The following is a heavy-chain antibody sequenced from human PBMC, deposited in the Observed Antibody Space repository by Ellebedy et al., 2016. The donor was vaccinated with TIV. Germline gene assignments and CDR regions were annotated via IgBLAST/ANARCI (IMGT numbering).Heavy chain of an antibody. CDR3: ARTYDSGSLFDY. CDR1: GGSISSSNW. CDR2: IYHSGST. Sequence: SETLSLTXAVSGGSISSSNWWSWVRQPPGKGLEWIGEIYHSGSTNYNPSLKSRVTISVDTSKNQFSLKLSSVTAADTAVYYCARTYDSGSLFDYWGQGTLVTVSS. V-gene: IGHV4-4*02. D-gene: IGHD3-10*01. J-gene: IGHJ4*02.